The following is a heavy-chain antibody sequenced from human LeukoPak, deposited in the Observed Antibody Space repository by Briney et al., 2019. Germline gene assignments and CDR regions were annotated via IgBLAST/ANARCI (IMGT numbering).Heavy chain of an antibody. V-gene: IGHV3-30*02. J-gene: IGHJ4*02. D-gene: IGHD1-26*01. Sequence: GGSLRLSCAASGFTFSSYGMHWVRQAPGKGLEWVAFIRYDGNNKYYADSVKGRFTISRDNSKNTLYLQMNSLRGEDTAVYYCAKEYSASFSYYFDYWGQGTLVTVSS. CDR1: GFTFSSYG. CDR3: AKEYSASFSYYFDY. CDR2: IRYDGNNK.